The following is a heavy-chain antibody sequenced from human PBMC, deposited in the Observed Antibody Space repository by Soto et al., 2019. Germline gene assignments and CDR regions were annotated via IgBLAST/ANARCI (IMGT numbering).Heavy chain of an antibody. V-gene: IGHV2-26*01. CDR2: IFSNDEK. Sequence: QVTLKESGPVLVKPTETLTLTCTVSGFSLSNARMGVSWIRQPPGKALEWLAHIFSNDEKSYSTSLKSRLTISKDTSKSQVVLTMTNMDPVDTATYYCARISTVVVPADYYVDYWGQGTLVTVSS. J-gene: IGHJ4*02. D-gene: IGHD2-2*01. CDR3: ARISTVVVPADYYVDY. CDR1: GFSLSNARMG.